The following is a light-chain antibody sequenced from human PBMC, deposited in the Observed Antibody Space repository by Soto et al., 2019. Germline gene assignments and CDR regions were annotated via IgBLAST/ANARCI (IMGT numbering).Light chain of an antibody. J-gene: IGKJ1*01. V-gene: IGKV3-15*01. Sequence: EILMTQSQRTVSVFPGETVTLYFRASQSVSGYLDWFHQKPGQAPRLVLLRIFTRAIGVPARFSGSGSETEFTLTISGLQSEDSGVYYCLQHYSWPWTFGQGTKVDIK. CDR2: RIF. CDR1: QSVSGY. CDR3: LQHYSWPWT.